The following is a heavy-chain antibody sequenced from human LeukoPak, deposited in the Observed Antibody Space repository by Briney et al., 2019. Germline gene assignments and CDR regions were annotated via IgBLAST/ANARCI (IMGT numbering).Heavy chain of an antibody. D-gene: IGHD1-26*01. CDR2: IYYSVST. V-gene: IGHV4-59*01. J-gene: IGHJ3*02. CDR1: GGSITYYY. Sequence: SQSLSLTCTVSGGSITYYYWSWIRQPPGQGLEWIGYIYYSVSTNYNPSLKSRVTISVDTSKNQFSLKLSSVTAADTAVYYCARGGSHYDVFDIWGQGTMVTVSS. CDR3: ARGGSHYDVFDI.